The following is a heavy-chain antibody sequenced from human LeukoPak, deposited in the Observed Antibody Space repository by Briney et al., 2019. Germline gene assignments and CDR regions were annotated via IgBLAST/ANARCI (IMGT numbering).Heavy chain of an antibody. V-gene: IGHV5-51*01. Sequence: GESLRISCKGSGYNFSRYWIGWVRQMAGKGLEWMGIIYPGDSETRCSPSFQGQVTISADKSINTAYLQWSSLKASYTAMYYCAKGSGSYYKVPFDYWGQGTLVTVSS. CDR3: AKGSGSYYKVPFDY. CDR1: GYNFSRYW. J-gene: IGHJ4*02. D-gene: IGHD3-10*01. CDR2: IYPGDSET.